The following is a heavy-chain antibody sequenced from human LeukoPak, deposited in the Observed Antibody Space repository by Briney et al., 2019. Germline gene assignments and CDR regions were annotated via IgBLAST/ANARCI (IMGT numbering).Heavy chain of an antibody. J-gene: IGHJ4*02. Sequence: SETLSLTCSVSGGSMSGYYWGWIRQPPGEGLECIGYIYYTGSTDSNPSLKSRVTISVDAANSQFSLRLYSVTAADTAVYYCARVVPRRDGYNFDYWGQGILVTVSS. V-gene: IGHV4-59*01. D-gene: IGHD5-24*01. CDR2: IYYTGST. CDR3: ARVVPRRDGYNFDY. CDR1: GGSMSGYY.